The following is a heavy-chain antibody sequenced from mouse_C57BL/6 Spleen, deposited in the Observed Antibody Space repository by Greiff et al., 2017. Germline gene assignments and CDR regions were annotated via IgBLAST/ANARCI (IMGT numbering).Heavy chain of an antibody. V-gene: IGHV1-82*01. D-gene: IGHD2-4*01. CDR3: AREGLRKMPFDY. J-gene: IGHJ2*01. CDR1: GYAFSSSW. Sequence: VQLQQSGPELVKPGASVKISCKASGYAFSSSWMTWVKQRPGKGLEWIGRIYPGDGDTNYNGKFKGKATLTADKSSSTAYMQLSSLTSEDSAVYFCAREGLRKMPFDYWGQGTTLTVSS. CDR2: IYPGDGDT.